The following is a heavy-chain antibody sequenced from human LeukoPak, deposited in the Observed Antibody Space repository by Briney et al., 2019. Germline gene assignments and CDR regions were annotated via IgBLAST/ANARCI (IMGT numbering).Heavy chain of an antibody. J-gene: IGHJ4*02. V-gene: IGHV1-2*02. CDR1: GYTFTGYY. D-gene: IGHD6-13*01. Sequence: ASVKVSCKAPGYTFTGYYMHWVRQAPGQGLEWMGWINPNSGGTNYAQKFQGRVTMTRDTSISTAYMELSRLRSDDTAVYYCARTKYSSSWYVAYWGQGTLVTVSS. CDR3: ARTKYSSSWYVAY. CDR2: INPNSGGT.